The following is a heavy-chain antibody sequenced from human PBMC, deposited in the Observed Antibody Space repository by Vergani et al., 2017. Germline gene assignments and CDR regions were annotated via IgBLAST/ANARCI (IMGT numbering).Heavy chain of an antibody. V-gene: IGHV3-66*02. D-gene: IGHD3-10*01. CDR2: IYSGDET. Sequence: ELQLVESGGGLVKPGGSLRLSCAASGSTVSGKYMTWVRQSPGKGLEWISHIYSGDETYYADSVKARVTISRDTYQNTLHLQINNLIVEDTAVYYCARGNYYGSGTYVDPWGQGTLVTVSS. J-gene: IGHJ5*02. CDR1: GSTVSGKY. CDR3: ARGNYYGSGTYVDP.